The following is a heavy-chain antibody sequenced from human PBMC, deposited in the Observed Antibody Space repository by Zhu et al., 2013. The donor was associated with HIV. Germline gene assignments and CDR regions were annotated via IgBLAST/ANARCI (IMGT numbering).Heavy chain of an antibody. J-gene: IGHJ5*01. CDR3: ARDGEEYNMDNWFDF. D-gene: IGHD3-10*01. V-gene: IGHV1-69*01. Sequence: HLVQSGAEVKKPGSSVKVSCKASGSSFRTYGLNWVRQAPGQGLQWMGGIIPVFGTVNYAQTFEDRVTITADELRSTAYLELRSLRSDDTAVYFCARDGEEYNMDNWFDFWGQGTLVTVS. CDR2: IIPVFGTV. CDR1: GSSFRTYG.